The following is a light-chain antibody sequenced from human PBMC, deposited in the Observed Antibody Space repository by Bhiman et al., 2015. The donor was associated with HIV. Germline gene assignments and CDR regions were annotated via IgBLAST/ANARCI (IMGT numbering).Light chain of an antibody. V-gene: IGLV2-14*03. CDR3: SSYTSSSSLV. CDR2: DVS. CDR1: SSDVGGYNY. J-gene: IGLJ1*01. Sequence: QSALTQPASLSGSPGQSITISCTGTSSDVGGYNYVSWFQQHPGKAPKLMIYDVSHRPSGVSIRFSGSKSGNTASLTISGLQAEDEADYYCSSYTSSSSLVFGTGTKVTVL.